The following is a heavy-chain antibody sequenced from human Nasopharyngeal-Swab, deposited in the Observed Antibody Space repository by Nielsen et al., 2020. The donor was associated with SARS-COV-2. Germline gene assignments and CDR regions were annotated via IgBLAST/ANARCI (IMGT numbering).Heavy chain of an antibody. D-gene: IGHD3-10*01. CDR2: IYYSGST. J-gene: IGHJ4*02. CDR3: ARRGYGSGSSKYYFDY. V-gene: IGHV4-39*01. CDR1: GGSISSSSYY. Sequence: SETLSLTCTVSGGSISSSSYYWGWIRQPPGKGLEWIGSIYYSGSTYYNPSLKSRVTISVDTSKNHFSLKLSSVTAAVTAVYYCARRGYGSGSSKYYFDYWGQGTLVTVSS.